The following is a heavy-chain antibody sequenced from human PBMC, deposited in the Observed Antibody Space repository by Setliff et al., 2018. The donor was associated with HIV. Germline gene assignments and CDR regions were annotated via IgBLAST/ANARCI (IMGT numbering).Heavy chain of an antibody. CDR1: GGAINSHY. CDR3: ATCRHRPSNWFDP. Sequence: PSETLSLTCTVSGGAINSHYWTWIRQSAGKGLEWIGRVYAGGTTNYNPSLKSRVTISMDSSQNQFSLNLTSVTAADTAVYYCATCRHRPSNWFDPWGQGTVVTVSS. V-gene: IGHV4-4*07. CDR2: VYAGGTT. J-gene: IGHJ5*02.